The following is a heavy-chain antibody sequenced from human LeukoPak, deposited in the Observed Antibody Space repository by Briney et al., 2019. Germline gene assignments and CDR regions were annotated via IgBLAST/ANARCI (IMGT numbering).Heavy chain of an antibody. CDR1: GGSISSYY. Sequence: SETLSLTCTVSGGSISSYYWSWIRQPPGKGLEWIGYIYYSGSTNYNPSLKSRVTISVDTSKNQFSLKLSSVTAADTAVCYCARVMGQWLVPVRDNWFDPWGQGTLVTVSS. V-gene: IGHV4-59*01. D-gene: IGHD6-19*01. CDR3: ARVMGQWLVPVRDNWFDP. CDR2: IYYSGST. J-gene: IGHJ5*02.